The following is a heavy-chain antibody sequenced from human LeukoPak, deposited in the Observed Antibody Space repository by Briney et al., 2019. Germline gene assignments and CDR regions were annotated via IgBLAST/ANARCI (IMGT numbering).Heavy chain of an antibody. Sequence: PGGSLRLSCAASEFSVGSNYMTWVRQAPGKGLEWVSLIYSGGSTYYADSVKGRFTISTDNAKNSLYLQMNSLRAEDTAVYYCARDHYWGTYYYFDYWGQGTLVTVSS. V-gene: IGHV3-66*01. J-gene: IGHJ4*02. CDR3: ARDHYWGTYYYFDY. CDR2: IYSGGST. CDR1: EFSVGSNY. D-gene: IGHD3-16*01.